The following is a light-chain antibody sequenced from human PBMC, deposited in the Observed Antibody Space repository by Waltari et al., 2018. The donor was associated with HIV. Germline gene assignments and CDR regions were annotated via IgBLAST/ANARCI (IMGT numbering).Light chain of an antibody. CDR2: DVT. J-gene: IGLJ1*01. Sequence: QSALTQPPSASGSPGQSVTISCTGTSSDVGGYDFVSWYQHRAGKVPKLIIYDVTKRPSGVPDRFSGSKSGNTASLTVSRLRAEDEADYYCTSYAGDTNYLVFGTGTKVTVL. CDR1: SSDVGGYDF. V-gene: IGLV2-8*01. CDR3: TSYAGDTNYLV.